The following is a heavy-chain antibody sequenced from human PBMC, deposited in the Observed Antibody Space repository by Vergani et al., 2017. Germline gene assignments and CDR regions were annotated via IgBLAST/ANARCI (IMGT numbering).Heavy chain of an antibody. D-gene: IGHD4-17*01. V-gene: IGHV3-73*01. CDR1: GFSFSDAA. CDR3: ARPSAPGDYDALDI. CDR2: IRSQPNSHAT. Sequence: EVQLVESGGGLVQPGGSLKLSCIASGFSFSDAALPWVRQAPGKGLEWIGRIRSQPNSHATAYGVSVKGKFSISRDDSKRAAFLQMNSLRAEDTAVYHCARPSAPGDYDALDIWGQGTMVTVSS. J-gene: IGHJ3*02.